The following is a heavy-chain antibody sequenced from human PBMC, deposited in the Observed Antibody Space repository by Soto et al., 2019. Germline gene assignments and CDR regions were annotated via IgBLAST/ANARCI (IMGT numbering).Heavy chain of an antibody. CDR1: GFTFSYYW. J-gene: IGHJ3*01. CDR2: IHSDGSST. CDR3: ARGDRGAFDL. Sequence: EVQLVESGGGLVQPGESLRLSCVASGFTFSYYWMHWVRQAPGKGLVWVSRIHSDGSSTTYADSVKDRFTISRDNARNTGYLQMNSLRAEDTAVYYCARGDRGAFDLWGQGTVLTVSS. V-gene: IGHV3-74*03. D-gene: IGHD1-26*01.